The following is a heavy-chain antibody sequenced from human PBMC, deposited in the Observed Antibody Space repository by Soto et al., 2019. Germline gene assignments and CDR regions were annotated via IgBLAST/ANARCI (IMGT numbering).Heavy chain of an antibody. CDR1: GYTFTSYD. V-gene: IGHV1-8*01. J-gene: IGHJ6*03. CDR2: MNTNSGNT. D-gene: IGHD1-7*01. CDR3: ARSMLELPELHYYYYYYMDV. Sequence: QVQLVQSGAEVKKPGASVKVSCKASGYTFTSYDINWVRQATGQGLEWMGWMNTNSGNTGYAQKFQGRVTMTRNTSISTAYMELRSLRSEDTAVYYCARSMLELPELHYYYYYYMDVWGKGTTVTVSS.